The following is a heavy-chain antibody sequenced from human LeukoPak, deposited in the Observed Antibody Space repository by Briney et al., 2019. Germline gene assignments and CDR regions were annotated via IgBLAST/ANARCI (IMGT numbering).Heavy chain of an antibody. CDR1: GGSLSSGSYY. CDR3: ARDEEDGYNSGIDY. J-gene: IGHJ4*02. CDR2: IYTSGST. V-gene: IGHV4-61*02. Sequence: SETLSLTCTVSGGSLSSGSYYWSWIRQPAGKGLEWIGRIYTSGSTNYNPSLKSRVTISVDTSKNQFSLKLSSVTAADTAVYYCARDEEDGYNSGIDYWGQGTLVTVSS. D-gene: IGHD5-24*01.